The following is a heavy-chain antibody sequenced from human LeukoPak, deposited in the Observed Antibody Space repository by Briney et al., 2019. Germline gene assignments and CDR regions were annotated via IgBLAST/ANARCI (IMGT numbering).Heavy chain of an antibody. J-gene: IGHJ4*02. CDR2: IYSGGST. D-gene: IGHD3-22*01. V-gene: IGHV3-66*01. CDR1: GFTVSSNY. Sequence: GGSLRLSCAASGFTVSSNYMSWVRQAPGKGLEWVSVIYSGGSTYYADSVKGRFTISRDNSKNTLYLQMNSLRAEDTAVYYCAKDRGYYYDSSGYYHFDYWGQGTLVTVSS. CDR3: AKDRGYYYDSSGYYHFDY.